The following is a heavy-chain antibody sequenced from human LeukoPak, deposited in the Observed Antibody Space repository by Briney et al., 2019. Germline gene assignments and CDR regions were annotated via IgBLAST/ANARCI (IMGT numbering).Heavy chain of an antibody. V-gene: IGHV3-30*02. CDR3: AKEHYYDSSGELAA. CDR1: GFTFSSYG. Sequence: GGSLRLSCAASGFTFSSYGMHWVRQAPGKGLEWVAFIRYDGSNKYYADSVKGRFTISRDNSKNTLYLQMNSLRAEDTAVYYCAKEHYYDSSGELAAWGQGTLVTVSS. D-gene: IGHD3-22*01. J-gene: IGHJ4*02. CDR2: IRYDGSNK.